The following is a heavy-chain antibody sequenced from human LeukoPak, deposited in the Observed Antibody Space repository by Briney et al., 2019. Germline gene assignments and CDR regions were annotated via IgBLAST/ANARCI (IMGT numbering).Heavy chain of an antibody. J-gene: IGHJ4*02. CDR2: IYYSGST. D-gene: IGHD2-2*01. CDR1: GDSISSYY. V-gene: IGHV4-39*01. Sequence: SETLSLTCTVSGDSISSYYWGWIRQPPGKGLEWIGSIYYSGSTYYNPSLKSRVTISVDTSKNQFSPKLSSVTAADTAVYYCARQGYQLRYFFDYWGQGTLVTVSS. CDR3: ARQGYQLRYFFDY.